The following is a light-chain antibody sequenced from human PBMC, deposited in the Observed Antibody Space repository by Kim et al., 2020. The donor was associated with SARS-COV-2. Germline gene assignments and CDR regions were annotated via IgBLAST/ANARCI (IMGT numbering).Light chain of an antibody. V-gene: IGLV10-54*01. Sequence: QAGLTQPPSVSKSLRQTATLTCTGNSNNVGNQGAAWLQQHQGHPPKLLSYRNNNRPSGISERLSASRSGNTASLTITGLQPEDEADDYCSAWDSSLSAVVFGGGTQLTVL. CDR3: SAWDSSLSAVV. J-gene: IGLJ2*01. CDR1: SNNVGNQG. CDR2: RNN.